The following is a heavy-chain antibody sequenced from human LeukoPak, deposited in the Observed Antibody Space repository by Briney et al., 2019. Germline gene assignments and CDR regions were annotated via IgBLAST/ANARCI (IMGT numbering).Heavy chain of an antibody. V-gene: IGHV3-30*03. CDR1: GFTFSNYG. D-gene: IGHD6-13*01. Sequence: GGSLRLSCAASGFTFSNYGMHWVRQAPGKGLEWVAFISYDGSNKYYADSVKGRFTISRDNAKNTLYLQMNSLRAEDTAVYYCTRGLAAVYYYYYYMDVWGKGTTVTVSS. J-gene: IGHJ6*03. CDR2: ISYDGSNK. CDR3: TRGLAAVYYYYYYMDV.